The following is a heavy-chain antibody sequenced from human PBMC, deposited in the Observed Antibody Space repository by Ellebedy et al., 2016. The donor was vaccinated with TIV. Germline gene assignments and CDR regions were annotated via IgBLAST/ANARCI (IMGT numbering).Heavy chain of an antibody. V-gene: IGHV1-69*13. CDR2: IIPIFGTA. Sequence: SVKVSXXASGGTFSSYAISWVRQAPGQGLEWMGGIIPIFGTANYAQKFQGRVTITADESTSTAYMELSSLRSEDTAVYYCARDKGATVDNWGYYYYGMDVWGQGTTVTVSS. CDR1: GGTFSSYA. D-gene: IGHD4-23*01. CDR3: ARDKGATVDNWGYYYYGMDV. J-gene: IGHJ6*02.